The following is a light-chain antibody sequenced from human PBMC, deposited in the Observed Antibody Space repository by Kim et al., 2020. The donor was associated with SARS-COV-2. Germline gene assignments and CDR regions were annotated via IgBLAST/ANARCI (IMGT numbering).Light chain of an antibody. CDR2: DVS. CDR1: NTDVGAYTF. V-gene: IGLV2-14*03. CDR3: SSYTTTGTYI. Sequence: QSVVTQPASVSGSPGQSLTISCTGTNTDVGAYTFVSWYQQHLGKAPELIIYDVSNRPSRISDHFSASKTGNTASLTISGLQVEDEATYFCSSYTTTGTYIFGGGTKVTVL. J-gene: IGLJ2*01.